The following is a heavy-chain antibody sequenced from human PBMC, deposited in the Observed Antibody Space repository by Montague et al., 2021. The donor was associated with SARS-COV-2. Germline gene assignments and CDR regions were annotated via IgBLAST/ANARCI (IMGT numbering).Heavy chain of an antibody. CDR3: VSPSMILVL. Sequence: SETLSLTCSVSGGSIRTSDYYWGWIRQPPGKGLEWIGTIDYSGYTYYNPFLKSRVTISLDTSKNQFHLRLNSVTAADTAVYYCVSPSMILVLWGQGTLVTVSS. CDR1: GGSIRTSDYY. J-gene: IGHJ4*02. D-gene: IGHD3-22*01. V-gene: IGHV4-39*01. CDR2: IDYSGYT.